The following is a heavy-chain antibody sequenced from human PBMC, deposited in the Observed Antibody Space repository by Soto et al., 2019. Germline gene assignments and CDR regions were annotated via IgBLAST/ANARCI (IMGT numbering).Heavy chain of an antibody. J-gene: IGHJ4*02. D-gene: IGHD4-17*01. Sequence: SETLSLTCTVSGGSISSGGYYCSWIRQHPGKGLEWIGYIYYSVSTYYNPSLKSRVTISVDTSKNQFSLKLSSVTAADTAVYYCAVSTDQWYFEYWGQGTMVTVSS. CDR3: AVSTDQWYFEY. V-gene: IGHV4-31*03. CDR1: GGSISSGGYY. CDR2: IYYSVST.